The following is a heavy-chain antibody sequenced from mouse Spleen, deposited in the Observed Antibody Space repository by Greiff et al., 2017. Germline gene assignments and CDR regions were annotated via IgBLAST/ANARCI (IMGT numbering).Heavy chain of an antibody. V-gene: IGHV5-9*04. J-gene: IGHJ4*01. CDR3: ARHEYYYAMDY. Sequence: EVKVVESGGGLVKPGGSLKLSCAASGFTFSSYTMSWVRQTPAKRLEWVATISSGGGNTYYPDSVKGRFTISRDNARNTLYLQMSSLRSEDTAMYYCARHEYYYAMDYWGQGTSVTVSS. CDR2: ISSGGGNT. CDR1: GFTFSSYT.